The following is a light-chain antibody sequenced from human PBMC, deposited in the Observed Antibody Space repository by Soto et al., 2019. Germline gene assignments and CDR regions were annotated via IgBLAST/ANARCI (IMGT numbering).Light chain of an antibody. Sequence: QSVLTQPRSVSGSPGQSVAISCTGTSSDVGGYNYVSWYQQHPGKAPKLMIYDVTKRPSGVPDRFSASKSGNTASLTISGLQADDEADYXCCSYAGSYSYVFGTGTKVTVL. CDR3: CSYAGSYSYV. V-gene: IGLV2-11*01. CDR2: DVT. J-gene: IGLJ1*01. CDR1: SSDVGGYNY.